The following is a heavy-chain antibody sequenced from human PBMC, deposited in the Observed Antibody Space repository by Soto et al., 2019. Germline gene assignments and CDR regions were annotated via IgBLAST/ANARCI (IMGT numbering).Heavy chain of an antibody. CDR2: FYWDDDK. Sequence: SGPTLVNPTQTLTLTCTFSGFSLSTSGVGVGWIRQPPGKALEWLGLFYWDDDKRYSPSLEGRLTITRDTSKNQVVLTMTNMDPVDAGTYYCVYRKGAATGTGNWFDPWGQGIPVTVSS. J-gene: IGHJ5*02. V-gene: IGHV2-5*04. CDR1: GFSLSTSGVG. CDR3: VYRKGAATGTGNWFDP. D-gene: IGHD1-1*01.